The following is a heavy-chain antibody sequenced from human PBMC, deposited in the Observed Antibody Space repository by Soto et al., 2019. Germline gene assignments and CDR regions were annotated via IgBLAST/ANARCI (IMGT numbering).Heavy chain of an antibody. V-gene: IGHV3-30-3*01. D-gene: IGHD1-1*01. CDR3: ARDLGGERITNGMDV. CDR2: ISYDGSNK. Sequence: GGSLRLSCAASGFTFSSYAMHWVRQAPGKGLEWVAVISYDGSNKYYADSVKGRFTISRDNSKNTLYLQMNSLRAEDTAVYYCARDLGGERITNGMDVWGQGTRVTVSS. J-gene: IGHJ6*02. CDR1: GFTFSSYA.